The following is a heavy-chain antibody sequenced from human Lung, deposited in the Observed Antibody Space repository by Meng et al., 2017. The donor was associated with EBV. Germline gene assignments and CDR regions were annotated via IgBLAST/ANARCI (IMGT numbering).Heavy chain of an antibody. CDR3: ARGGTSSAPFDY. D-gene: IGHD2-2*01. V-gene: IGHV4-34*01. CDR1: VRSFSSSY. J-gene: IGHJ4*02. Sequence: QCRPWLLEPSEPLALPCCASVRSFSSSYWSWIRQPPGKGLEWIGQINYSGITNYNPSLKSRVTISVDTSKNQFSLSLNSVTAADTAVYYCARGGTSSAPFDYWGQGTLVTVSS. CDR2: INYSGIT.